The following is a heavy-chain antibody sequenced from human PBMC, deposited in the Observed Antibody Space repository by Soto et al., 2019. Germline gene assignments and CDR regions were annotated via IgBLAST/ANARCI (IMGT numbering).Heavy chain of an antibody. CDR2: IRSRANNFAT. D-gene: IGHD2-2*02. CDR3: ARGQGAAIGDYYYHGMDV. Sequence: GGSLRLSCAASGFIFRGSAIHWVRQASGEGLEWVGRIRSRANNFATSSAASVKGRFTFSRDDSKNTAYLQMNTLKPEDTAVYYCARGQGAAIGDYYYHGMDVWGQGTTVTVSS. J-gene: IGHJ6*02. CDR1: GFIFRGSA. V-gene: IGHV3-73*01.